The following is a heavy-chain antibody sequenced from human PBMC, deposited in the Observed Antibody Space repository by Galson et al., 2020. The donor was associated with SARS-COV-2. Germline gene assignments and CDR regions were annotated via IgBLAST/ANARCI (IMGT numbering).Heavy chain of an antibody. V-gene: IGHV3-23*01. J-gene: IGHJ1*01. Sequence: GESLKISCAASGFNFDTYAMAWVRPAPGKGLEWLSNICHDGACPYYADSVKCRFTISRDNSKNILFLQMNSLRVEDTAKYYCAKEGGTGWATDFFPHWGQGALVTVST. CDR3: AKEGGTGWATDFFPH. D-gene: IGHD6-19*01. CDR2: ICHDGACP. CDR1: GFNFDTYA.